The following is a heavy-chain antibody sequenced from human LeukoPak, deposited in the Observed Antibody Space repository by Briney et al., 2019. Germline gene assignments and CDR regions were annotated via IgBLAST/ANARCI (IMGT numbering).Heavy chain of an antibody. CDR3: ATDRRVTTVTKGAFDI. J-gene: IGHJ3*02. CDR2: FDPEDGET. CDR1: GYTLAELS. Sequence: GASVKVSCKVSGYTLAELSMHWVRQAPGKGLEWVGGFDPEDGETIYAQKFQGRVTMTEDTSTDTAYMELSSLRSEDTAVYYCATDRRVTTVTKGAFDIWGQGTMVTVSS. D-gene: IGHD4-17*01. V-gene: IGHV1-24*01.